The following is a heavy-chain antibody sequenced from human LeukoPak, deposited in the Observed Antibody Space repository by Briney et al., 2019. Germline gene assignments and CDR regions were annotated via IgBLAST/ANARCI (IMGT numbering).Heavy chain of an antibody. CDR3: ARGSTYYDSSGQVPFDY. CDR2: ISSSSSTI. Sequence: GGSLRLSCAASGFSFSDYYMSWIRQAPGKGLEWVSYISSSSSTIYYADSVKGRFTISRDNAKNSLYLQMNSLRAEDTAVYYCARGSTYYDSSGQVPFDYWGQGTLVTVSS. J-gene: IGHJ4*02. D-gene: IGHD3-22*01. V-gene: IGHV3-11*04. CDR1: GFSFSDYY.